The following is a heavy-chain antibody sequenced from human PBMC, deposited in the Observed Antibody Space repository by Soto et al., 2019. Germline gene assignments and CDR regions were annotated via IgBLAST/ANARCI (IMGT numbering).Heavy chain of an antibody. Sequence: GGSLRLSCTASGFTFRSYAMNWVRQAPGKGPEWVSGISGSGDSTFHANSVKGRFTISRDNSKNTLYLQLNSLRAEDTAVYYCAKGYGASHSPFDHWGQGTLVTVSS. J-gene: IGHJ4*02. V-gene: IGHV3-23*01. D-gene: IGHD1-26*01. CDR1: GFTFRSYA. CDR3: AKGYGASHSPFDH. CDR2: ISGSGDST.